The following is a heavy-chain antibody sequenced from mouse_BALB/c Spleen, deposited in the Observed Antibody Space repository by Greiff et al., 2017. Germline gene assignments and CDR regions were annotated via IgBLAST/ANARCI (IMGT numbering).Heavy chain of an antibody. CDR3: ARSNRPHYYGPYWYFDV. V-gene: IGHV3-2*02. D-gene: IGHD1-2*01. J-gene: IGHJ1*01. CDR1: GYSITSDYA. Sequence: VQLKESGPGLVKPSQSLSLTCTVTGYSITSDYAWNWIRQFPGNKLEWMGYISYSGSTSYNPSLKSRISITRDTSKNQFFLQLNSVTTEDTATYYCARSNRPHYYGPYWYFDVWGAGTTVTVSS. CDR2: ISYSGST.